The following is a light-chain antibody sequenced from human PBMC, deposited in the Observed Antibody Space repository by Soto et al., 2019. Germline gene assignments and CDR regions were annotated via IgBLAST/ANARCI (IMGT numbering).Light chain of an antibody. CDR3: QSYDSSLSAGV. Sequence: QSLLTQPPSVSGAPGQRVTISCTESSSNIGAGYDVHWYQQLPGTAPKLLIYGNSNRPSGVPDRFSGSKSGTSASLAITGLQAEDEADYYCQSYDSSLSAGVFGGGTKLTVL. CDR1: SSNIGAGYD. CDR2: GNS. J-gene: IGLJ3*02. V-gene: IGLV1-40*01.